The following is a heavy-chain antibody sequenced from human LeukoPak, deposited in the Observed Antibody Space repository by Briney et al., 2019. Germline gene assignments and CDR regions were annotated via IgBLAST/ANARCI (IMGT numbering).Heavy chain of an antibody. J-gene: IGHJ3*01. D-gene: IGHD4-23*01. CDR2: FDPEDGVT. Sequence: ASVKVSCKVSGYTLTELSMHWVRQAPGKGLEWMGGFDPEDGVTIYAQKFQGRVTMTEDTSTDTAYMELSSLRSEDTAVYYCATALDYGGGASDWGQGTMVTVSS. CDR1: GYTLTELS. CDR3: ATALDYGGGASD. V-gene: IGHV1-24*01.